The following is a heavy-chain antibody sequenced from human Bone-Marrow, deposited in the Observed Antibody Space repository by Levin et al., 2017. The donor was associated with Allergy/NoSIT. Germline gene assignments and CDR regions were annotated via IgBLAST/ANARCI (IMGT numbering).Heavy chain of an antibody. V-gene: IGHV3-15*01. CDR3: VPGKAVGGTSWDY. D-gene: IGHD6-19*01. CDR2: IRSQSVGGTT. Sequence: GGSLRLSCEASGFTFNNAWMAWVRQAPGKGLEWVGRIRSQSVGGTTDYAEPVKGRFIVSRDDSKKTLYLQMNGLKTEDTAVYYCVPGKAVGGTSWDYWGQGRLVAVSS. J-gene: IGHJ4*02. CDR1: GFTFNNAW.